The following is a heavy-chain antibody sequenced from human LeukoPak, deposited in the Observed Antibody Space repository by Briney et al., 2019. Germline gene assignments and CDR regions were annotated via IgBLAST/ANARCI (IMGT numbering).Heavy chain of an antibody. Sequence: PGGSLRLSCAASGFTFSLYTMHWVRRAPGKGLECVSVISGDGVNTYYANSVKGRFTISRDNYKNTLYLEMGSLRAEDRAVYYWARDAAYVTFDYWGQGTLVTVSS. CDR3: ARDAAYVTFDY. CDR1: GFTFSLYT. CDR2: ISGDGVNT. D-gene: IGHD2-21*01. J-gene: IGHJ4*02. V-gene: IGHV3-64*01.